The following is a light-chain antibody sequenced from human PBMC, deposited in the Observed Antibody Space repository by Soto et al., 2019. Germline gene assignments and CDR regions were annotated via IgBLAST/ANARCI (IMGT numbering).Light chain of an antibody. V-gene: IGLV4-69*01. Sequence: QPVLTQSPSASASLGASVKLTCTLSSGDSSYAIAWHQQQPEKGPRYLMKLNSDGSHSKGDGIPDRFSGSSSGAERYLTISSLQSEDEADYYCQTWGTGMVFGGGTKLTVL. CDR2: LNSDGSH. J-gene: IGLJ2*01. CDR1: SGDSSYA. CDR3: QTWGTGMV.